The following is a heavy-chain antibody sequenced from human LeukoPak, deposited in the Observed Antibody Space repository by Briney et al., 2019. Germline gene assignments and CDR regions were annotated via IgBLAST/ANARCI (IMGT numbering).Heavy chain of an antibody. D-gene: IGHD2-2*01. CDR1: GFTFDDYA. CDR2: ISGNSASI. J-gene: IGHJ4*02. CDR3: AKGEGYCSSNMCVFDY. V-gene: IGHV3-9*03. Sequence: GGSLRLSCAASGFTFDDYAIHWVRQAPGKGLEWVSGISGNSASIGYADSVKGRFTISRDNAKNSLYLQMNSLRAEDMALYYCAKGEGYCSSNMCVFDYWGQGTLVTVSS.